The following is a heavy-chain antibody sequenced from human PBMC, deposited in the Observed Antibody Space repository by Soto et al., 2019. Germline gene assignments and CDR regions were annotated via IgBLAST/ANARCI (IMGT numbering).Heavy chain of an antibody. CDR3: ARFSVAARPKTLFRFDY. CDR1: GGSFSCYY. D-gene: IGHD6-6*01. CDR2: INHSGST. J-gene: IGHJ4*02. V-gene: IGHV4-34*01. Sequence: SETLSLTCAVYGGSFSCYYWSWIRQLPGKGLEWIGEINHSGSTNYNPSLKSRVTISVDTSKNQFSLKLSSVTAADTAVYYCARFSVAARPKTLFRFDYWGQGTLVTVSS.